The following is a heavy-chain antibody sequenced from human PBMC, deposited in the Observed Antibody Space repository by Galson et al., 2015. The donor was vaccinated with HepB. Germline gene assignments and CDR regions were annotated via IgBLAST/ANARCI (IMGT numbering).Heavy chain of an antibody. CDR2: INPSGST. CDR3: ARGPDDYVWGSYRPRSANNY. J-gene: IGHJ4*02. V-gene: IGHV4-34*01. CDR1: GESFSGYY. D-gene: IGHD3-16*02. Sequence: SETLSLTCAVYGESFSGYYWSWIRQPPGKGLEWIGEINPSGSTNYNPSLKSRVTISVDTSKSQFSLKLSSVTAADTAVYYCARGPDDYVWGSYRPRSANNYWGQGTLVTVSS.